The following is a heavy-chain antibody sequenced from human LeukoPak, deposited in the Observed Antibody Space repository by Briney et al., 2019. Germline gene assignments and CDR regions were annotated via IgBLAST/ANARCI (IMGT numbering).Heavy chain of an antibody. Sequence: GGSLSLSCAASGFTFSSFPMSWVRQAPGKGLEWVSAISGSGGSTYYADSVKGRFTISRDNSKNTLYLQMNSLRAEDTAVYYCAKEPTTHSGYSWGQGTLVTVSS. CDR2: ISGSGGST. CDR1: GFTFSSFP. D-gene: IGHD5-12*01. CDR3: AKEPTTHSGYS. J-gene: IGHJ4*02. V-gene: IGHV3-23*01.